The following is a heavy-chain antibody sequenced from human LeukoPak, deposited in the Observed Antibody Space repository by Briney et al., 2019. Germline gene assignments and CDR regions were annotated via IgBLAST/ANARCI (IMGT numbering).Heavy chain of an antibody. D-gene: IGHD1-26*01. Sequence: SETLSLTCAVYGGSFSGYYWSWIRQPPGKGLEWIGEINHSGSTNYNPSLKSRVTISVDTSKNQFSLKLSSVTAADTAVYYCARDQWELNTGGDYWGQGTLVTVSS. CDR3: ARDQWELNTGGDY. CDR2: INHSGST. J-gene: IGHJ4*02. CDR1: GGSFSGYY. V-gene: IGHV4-34*01.